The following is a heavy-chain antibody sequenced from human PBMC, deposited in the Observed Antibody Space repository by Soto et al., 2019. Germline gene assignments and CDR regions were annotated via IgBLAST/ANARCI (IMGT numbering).Heavy chain of an antibody. CDR2: ISDDGTRT. CDR1: GFTFNTFE. Sequence: EVQLLESGGGLVQPGGSLRLSCAASGFTFNTFEMSWVRQAPGRGLEWVSFISDDGTRTYYADVVKGRFTISRDNSKYTLYLQMNSLTVEDTAVYACVKGGWLDFWGQGTLVTVSS. V-gene: IGHV3-23*01. D-gene: IGHD3-16*01. J-gene: IGHJ5*01. CDR3: VKGGWLDF.